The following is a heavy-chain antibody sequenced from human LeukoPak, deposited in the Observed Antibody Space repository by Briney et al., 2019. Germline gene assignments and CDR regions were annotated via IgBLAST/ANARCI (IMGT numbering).Heavy chain of an antibody. J-gene: IGHJ4*02. CDR2: MNPNSGNT. CDR1: VYTFTSYD. Sequence: ASVKVSCKASVYTFTSYDINWVRHATGQGLEWMGWMNPNSGNTGYAQKFQGRVTITRNTSITTAYMELSSLRSEDTAVYYCASGPRRYYDSSGYYYWGQGTLVTVSS. D-gene: IGHD3-22*01. CDR3: ASGPRRYYDSSGYYY. V-gene: IGHV1-8*03.